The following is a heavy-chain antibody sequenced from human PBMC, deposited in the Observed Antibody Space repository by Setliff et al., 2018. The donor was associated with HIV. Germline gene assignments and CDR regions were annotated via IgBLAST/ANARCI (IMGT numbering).Heavy chain of an antibody. CDR1: GLTFSNYW. J-gene: IGHJ6*03. CDR3: ARGSSGWGMDFYYYYMDV. D-gene: IGHD6-19*01. CDR2: IDSDGSDT. V-gene: IGHV3-74*01. Sequence: PGGSLRLSCAASGLTFSNYWMHWVRQTPGKGLEWVSRIDSDGSDTNYADSVRGRFTISRDNSKSTLYLRMNSLRAEDTAVYYCARGSSGWGMDFYYYYMDVWGKGTTVTVSS.